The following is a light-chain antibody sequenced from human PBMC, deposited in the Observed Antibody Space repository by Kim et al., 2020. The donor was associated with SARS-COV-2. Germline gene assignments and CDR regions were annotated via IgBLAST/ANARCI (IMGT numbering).Light chain of an antibody. V-gene: IGLV6-57*04. Sequence: NFMLTQPPSESESPGKTVTISCTRSTGSIDSDYVQWYQQRPGSAPTIVIYEDKRRPSGVPDRFSGSIDRSSNSASLTISGLKTEDEADYYCQSSDRMSLHVLFGGGTQLTVL. J-gene: IGLJ2*01. CDR2: EDK. CDR1: TGSIDSDY. CDR3: QSSDRMSLHVL.